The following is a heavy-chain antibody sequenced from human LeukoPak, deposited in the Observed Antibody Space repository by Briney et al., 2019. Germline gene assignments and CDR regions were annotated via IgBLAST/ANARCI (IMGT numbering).Heavy chain of an antibody. Sequence: GGSLRLSCAASGFTFSSYSMNWVRQAPGKGLEWVSSISSSSSYIYHADSVKGRFTISRDNAKNSLYLQMNSLKTEDTAVYYCTREEYSSGWYGANDAFDIWGQGTMVTVSS. V-gene: IGHV3-21*04. CDR2: ISSSSSYI. J-gene: IGHJ3*02. CDR1: GFTFSSYS. D-gene: IGHD6-19*01. CDR3: TREEYSSGWYGANDAFDI.